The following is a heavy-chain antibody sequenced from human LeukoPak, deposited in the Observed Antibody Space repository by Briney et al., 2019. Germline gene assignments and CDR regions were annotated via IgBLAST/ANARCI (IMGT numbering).Heavy chain of an antibody. D-gene: IGHD1-26*01. CDR2: ITSDGSET. CDR1: GFPFSVSW. Sequence: GGSLRLSCAASGFPFSVSWMHWVRQVPGEGLVWVSHITSDGSETTYADFVKGRFTISRDNAKNTVWLQMNSLRAEDTAVYYCAKDYFGSIEYWGQGILVTVSS. CDR3: AKDYFGSIEY. J-gene: IGHJ4*02. V-gene: IGHV3-74*01.